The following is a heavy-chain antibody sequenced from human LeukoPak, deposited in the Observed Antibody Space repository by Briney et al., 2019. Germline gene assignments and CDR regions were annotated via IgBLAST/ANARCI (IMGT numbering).Heavy chain of an antibody. CDR1: GFTFSSYE. D-gene: IGHD3-10*01. Sequence: GGSLRLSCAASGFTFSSYEMNWVRQAPGKGLEWVSYISSSGSTIYYADSVKGRFTISRDNAKNSLYLQMNSLRAEDTAVYYCARDPFGSRFGELFAPHFDYWGQGTPVTVSS. J-gene: IGHJ4*02. V-gene: IGHV3-48*03. CDR3: ARDPFGSRFGELFAPHFDY. CDR2: ISSSGSTI.